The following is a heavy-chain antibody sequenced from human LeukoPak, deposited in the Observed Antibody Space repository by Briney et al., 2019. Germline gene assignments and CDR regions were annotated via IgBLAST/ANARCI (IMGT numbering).Heavy chain of an antibody. Sequence: GGSLRLSCAASGFTLSSYAMHWVRQAPGKGLERVAVISYDGSNKYYADSVKGRFTISRDNSKNTLYLQMNSLRAEGTAVYYCASTYCSGGSCYGWGQGTLVTVSS. CDR2: ISYDGSNK. V-gene: IGHV3-30-3*01. CDR1: GFTLSSYA. D-gene: IGHD2-15*01. CDR3: ASTYCSGGSCYG. J-gene: IGHJ4*02.